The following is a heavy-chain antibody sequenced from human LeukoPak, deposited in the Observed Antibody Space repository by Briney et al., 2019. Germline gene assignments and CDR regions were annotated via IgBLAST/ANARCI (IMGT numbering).Heavy chain of an antibody. V-gene: IGHV3-53*05. Sequence: GGSLRLSCAASGFSFTNAWMSWVRQAPGKGLEWVSLLFSGGTTYYADSVKGRFTISRDNSKNTLYLQMSSLRAEDTAVYYCARGGDDYNYAFDMWGQGTMVTVSS. CDR3: ARGGDDYNYAFDM. CDR1: GFSFTNAW. D-gene: IGHD5-24*01. J-gene: IGHJ3*02. CDR2: LFSGGTT.